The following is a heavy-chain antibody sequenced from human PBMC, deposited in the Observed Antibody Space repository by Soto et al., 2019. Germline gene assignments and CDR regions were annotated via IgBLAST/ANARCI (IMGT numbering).Heavy chain of an antibody. V-gene: IGHV2-5*01. CDR3: ARAIISKLVVVIHAFDI. D-gene: IGHD3-22*01. Sequence: SGPTLVNPTQTLTLTCTFSGFSLSTSGVGVGWIRQPPGKALEWLALIYWNDDKRYSPSLKSRLTITKDTSKNQVVLTMTNMDLVDTATYYCARAIISKLVVVIHAFDIWGQGTMVIVSS. J-gene: IGHJ3*02. CDR1: GFSLSTSGVG. CDR2: IYWNDDK.